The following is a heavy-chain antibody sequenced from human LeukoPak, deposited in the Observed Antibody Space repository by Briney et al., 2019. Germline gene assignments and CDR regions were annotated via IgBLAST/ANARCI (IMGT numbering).Heavy chain of an antibody. Sequence: GGSLRLSCAASGFTFSSYAMSWVRQAPGKGLEWVSGTSDSGGSTYYADSVKGRFTISRDNSKNTLYLQMNSLRAEDTAVYYCGKGTIVVTWYFDLWGRGTLVSVSS. V-gene: IGHV3-23*01. CDR1: GFTFSSYA. J-gene: IGHJ2*01. CDR3: GKGTIVVTWYFDL. D-gene: IGHD3-22*01. CDR2: TSDSGGST.